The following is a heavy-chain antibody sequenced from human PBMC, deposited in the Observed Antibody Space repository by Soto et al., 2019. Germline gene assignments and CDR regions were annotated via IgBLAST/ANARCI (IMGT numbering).Heavy chain of an antibody. CDR1: GFTFSSYG. Sequence: PGGSLRLSCAASGFTFSSYGMHWVRQAPGKGLEWVAVISYDGSNKYYADSVKGRFTISRDNSKNTLYLQMNSLRAEDTAVYYCAKDTIFGVVLSSCFDYWGQGTLVTVSS. D-gene: IGHD3-3*01. V-gene: IGHV3-30*18. CDR2: ISYDGSNK. CDR3: AKDTIFGVVLSSCFDY. J-gene: IGHJ4*02.